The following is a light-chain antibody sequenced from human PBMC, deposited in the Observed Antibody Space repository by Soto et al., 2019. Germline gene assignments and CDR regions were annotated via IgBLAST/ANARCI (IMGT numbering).Light chain of an antibody. CDR1: QSVSSRS. V-gene: IGKV3-20*01. CDR2: AAS. CDR3: QHYGSSPWT. Sequence: EIVLTQSPGTLSLSPGERATLSCRASQSVSSRSLAWFQQKPGQAPRLLIYAASSRATGIPDRFSGSGFGTDYTLTLSRLEPEDFAVYYGQHYGSSPWTFGQGTKVEIK. J-gene: IGKJ1*01.